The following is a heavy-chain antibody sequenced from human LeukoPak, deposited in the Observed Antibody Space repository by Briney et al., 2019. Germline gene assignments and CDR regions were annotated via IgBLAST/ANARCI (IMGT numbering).Heavy chain of an antibody. CDR3: AKDYGSGDNYFDY. V-gene: IGHV3-30*18. CDR1: GFTFSDHY. Sequence: GGSLRLSCIVSGFTFSDHYMEWVRQAPGKGLEWVAVISYDGSNKYYADSVKGRFTISRDNSKNTLYLQMNSLRAEDTAVYYCAKDYGSGDNYFDYWGQGTLVTVSS. CDR2: ISYDGSNK. J-gene: IGHJ4*02. D-gene: IGHD3-10*01.